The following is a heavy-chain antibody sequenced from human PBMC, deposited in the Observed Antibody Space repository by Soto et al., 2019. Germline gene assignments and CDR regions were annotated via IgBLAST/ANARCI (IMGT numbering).Heavy chain of an antibody. CDR2: IYYSGST. J-gene: IGHJ1*01. Sequence: SETLSLTCTVSGGSISSGGYYWSWIRQHPGKGLEWIGYIYYSGSTYYNPSLKSRVTMSVDTSKNQFSLKLSSVTAADTAVYYCARLQDYYDSSGYHDHWGQGTLVTVSS. D-gene: IGHD3-22*01. V-gene: IGHV4-31*03. CDR1: GGSISSGGYY. CDR3: ARLQDYYDSSGYHDH.